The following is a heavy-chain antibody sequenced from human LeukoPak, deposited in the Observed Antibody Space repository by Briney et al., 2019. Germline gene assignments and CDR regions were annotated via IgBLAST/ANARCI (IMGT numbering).Heavy chain of an antibody. V-gene: IGHV3-53*01. CDR2: IYSGGST. Sequence: GGSLRLSCAASGFTVSSNYMSWVRQAPGKGLEWVSVIYSGGSTYYADSVKGRFTISRDNSKNTLYLQMNSLRAEDTAVYYCASLSSSVDTAMGFDYWGQGTLVTVSS. D-gene: IGHD5-18*01. CDR1: GFTVSSNY. CDR3: ASLSSSVDTAMGFDY. J-gene: IGHJ4*02.